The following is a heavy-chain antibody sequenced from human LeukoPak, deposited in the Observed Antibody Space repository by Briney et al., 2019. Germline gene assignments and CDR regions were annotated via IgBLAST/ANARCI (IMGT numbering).Heavy chain of an antibody. CDR2: IYTSGST. CDR3: ARVPRSYYYYYYMDV. J-gene: IGHJ6*03. CDR1: GGSISSYY. Sequence: PSETLSLTCTVSGGSISSYYWSWIRQPAGKGLEWIGRIYTSGSTNYNPSLKSRVTMSVDTSKNQFSLKLSSVTAADTVVYYCARVPRSYYYYYYMDVWGKGTTVTVSS. V-gene: IGHV4-4*07.